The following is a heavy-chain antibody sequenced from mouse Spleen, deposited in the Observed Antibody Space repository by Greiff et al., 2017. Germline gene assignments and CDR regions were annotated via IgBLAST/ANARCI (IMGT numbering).Heavy chain of an antibody. CDR2: IDPSDSYT. CDR3: ARVLRWSRDAMDY. Sequence: VQLQQPGAELVRPGTSVKLSCKASGYTFTSYWMHWVKQRPGQGLEWIGVIDPSDSYTNYNQKFKGKATLTVDTSSSTAYMQLSSLTSEDSAVYYCARVLRWSRDAMDYWGQGTSVTVSS. CDR1: GYTFTSYW. V-gene: IGHV1-59*01. D-gene: IGHD2-2*01. J-gene: IGHJ4*01.